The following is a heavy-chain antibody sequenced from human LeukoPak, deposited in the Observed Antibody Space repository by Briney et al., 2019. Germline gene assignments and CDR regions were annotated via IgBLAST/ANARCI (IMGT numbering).Heavy chain of an antibody. Sequence: PSETLSLTCTVSGGSISSSGYYWGWIRQSPGTGLEWIGSFYYTGSTYYNPSFKSRGIISVDTSKNQFSLKLSSVTAADTAVYYCARIVVVPAGAFDIWGQGTMVTVSS. D-gene: IGHD2-2*01. V-gene: IGHV4-39*01. CDR2: FYYTGST. J-gene: IGHJ3*02. CDR1: GGSISSSGYY. CDR3: ARIVVVPAGAFDI.